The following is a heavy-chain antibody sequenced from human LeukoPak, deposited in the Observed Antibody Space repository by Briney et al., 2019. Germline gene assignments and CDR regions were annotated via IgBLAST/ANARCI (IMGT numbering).Heavy chain of an antibody. CDR1: GGSISSGGYY. V-gene: IGHV4-31*03. CDR3: GIQLWKAFDI. D-gene: IGHD5-18*01. J-gene: IGHJ3*02. CDR2: IYYSGST. Sequence: SETLSLTCTVSGGSISSGGYYWSWIRQQPGKGLEWIGYIYYSGSTYYNPSLKSRVTISVDTSKNQFSLKLSSVTAADTAVYYCGIQLWKAFDIWGQGTMVTVSS.